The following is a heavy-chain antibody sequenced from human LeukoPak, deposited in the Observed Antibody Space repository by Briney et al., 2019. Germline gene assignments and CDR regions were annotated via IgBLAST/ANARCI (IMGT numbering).Heavy chain of an antibody. D-gene: IGHD3-22*01. CDR2: ISYDGSNK. V-gene: IGHV3-30*03. J-gene: IGHJ1*01. CDR3: ARGNYDSSGYYYVLPFQH. CDR1: GFTFSSYS. Sequence: GGSLRLSCAASGFTFSSYSMNWVRQAPGKELEWVAVISYDGSNKYYADSVKGRFTISRDNSKNTLYLQMNSLRAEDTAVYYCARGNYDSSGYYYVLPFQHWGQGTLVTVSS.